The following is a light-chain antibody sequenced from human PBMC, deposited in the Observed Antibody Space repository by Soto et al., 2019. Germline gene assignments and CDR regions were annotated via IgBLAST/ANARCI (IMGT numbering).Light chain of an antibody. CDR2: DSS. CDR1: QSVSSE. V-gene: IGKV3-11*01. Sequence: EIVMTQFPATLSESPGERATLSCRASQSVSSELAWQQQKSGQAPRLLIYDSSNRATGIPARFSGSGSATDFTLTISSLEPEDFAVYYCHQRKSWPRAFGQGTKVDIK. J-gene: IGKJ1*01. CDR3: HQRKSWPRA.